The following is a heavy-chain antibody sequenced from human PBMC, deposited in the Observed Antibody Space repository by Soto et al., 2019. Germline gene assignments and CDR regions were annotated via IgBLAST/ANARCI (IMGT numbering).Heavy chain of an antibody. J-gene: IGHJ4*02. Sequence: QVQLMESGGGVVHPGRSLRLSCAASGITFSSYGMHWVRQAPGKGLEWVAVIWYDGSNKYYADSVKGRFTISRDNSKNMVYLKINSLRVEDTAVYHCARTSHWGQGTLVTVSS. V-gene: IGHV3-33*03. CDR1: GITFSSYG. CDR3: ARTSH. CDR2: IWYDGSNK.